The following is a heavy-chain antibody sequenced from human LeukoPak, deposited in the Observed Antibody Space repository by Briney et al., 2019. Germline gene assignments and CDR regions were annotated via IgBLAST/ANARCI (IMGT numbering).Heavy chain of an antibody. D-gene: IGHD5-12*01. Sequence: ASVKVSCKASGGTFSSYAISWVRQGPGQGLEWMGGIITIFGTAKYAQKFQGGVTITADESTSTAYLELNSLRSEVTAVYYCAFLAHIVTTTRGDFDYWGQGTLVTVSS. CDR2: IITIFGTA. V-gene: IGHV1-69*01. CDR1: GGTFSSYA. J-gene: IGHJ4*02. CDR3: AFLAHIVTTTRGDFDY.